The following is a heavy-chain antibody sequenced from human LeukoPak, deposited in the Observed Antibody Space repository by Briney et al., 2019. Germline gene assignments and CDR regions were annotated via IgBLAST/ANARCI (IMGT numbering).Heavy chain of an antibody. D-gene: IGHD3-22*01. CDR3: ARDWLMSYYDSSGYSDY. CDR1: GFPFSSLS. J-gene: IGHJ4*02. CDR2: IRSSSSYI. Sequence: GGPLRPSCPASGFPFSSLSMNWVRKAPGKGLEWVSSIRSSSSYIYYADSVKGRFTISRDNAKNSLYLQMNSLRAEDTAVYYCARDWLMSYYDSSGYSDYWGQGTLVTVSS. V-gene: IGHV3-21*01.